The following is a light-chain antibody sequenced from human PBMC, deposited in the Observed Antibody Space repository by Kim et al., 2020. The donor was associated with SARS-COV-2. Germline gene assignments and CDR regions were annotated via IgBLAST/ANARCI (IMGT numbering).Light chain of an antibody. CDR3: SSYSSGSTPYV. V-gene: IGLV2-14*03. Sequence: QSALTQPASVSGSPGQSITISCTGTSSDIGGYSFVSWYQQHPGKGPKLVIFAVANRPSGVSNRFSGSKSGNTASLTISGLQAEDEADYFCSSYSSGSTPYVFGSGTKVTVL. J-gene: IGLJ1*01. CDR2: AVA. CDR1: SSDIGGYSF.